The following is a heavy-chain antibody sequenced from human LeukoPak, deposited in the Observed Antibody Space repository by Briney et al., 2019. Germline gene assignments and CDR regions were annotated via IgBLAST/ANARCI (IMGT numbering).Heavy chain of an antibody. D-gene: IGHD3-22*01. J-gene: IGHJ3*02. Sequence: SETLSLTCTVSGYSISSGYYWGWIRQPPGKGLEWIGSIYHSGSTYYNPSLKSRVTISVDTSKNQFSPKLSSVTAADTAVYYCARDPYYYDSSGSQRGDAFDIWGQGTMVTVSS. CDR1: GYSISSGYY. V-gene: IGHV4-38-2*02. CDR2: IYHSGST. CDR3: ARDPYYYDSSGSQRGDAFDI.